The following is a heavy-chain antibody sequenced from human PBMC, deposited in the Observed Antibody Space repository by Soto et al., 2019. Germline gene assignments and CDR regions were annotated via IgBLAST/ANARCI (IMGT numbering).Heavy chain of an antibody. J-gene: IGHJ4*02. V-gene: IGHV1-46*01. D-gene: IGHD3-3*01. CDR1: GYTFTSYY. CDR3: ARYEGAYYDFWRGYSNYFEY. CDR2: INPSGGST. Sequence: QVQLVQSGAEVKKPGASVKVSCKASGYTFTSYYMHWVRQAPGQGLEWMGIINPSGGSTSYAQKCQGRGTRNRDTSTSTGYKELSSLRSEDTAVYYCARYEGAYYDFWRGYSNYFEYWGQGTLVTVSS.